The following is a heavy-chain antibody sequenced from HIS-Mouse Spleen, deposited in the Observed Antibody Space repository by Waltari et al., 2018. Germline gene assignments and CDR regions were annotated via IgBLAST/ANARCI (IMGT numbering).Heavy chain of an antibody. J-gene: IGHJ5*02. CDR2: INSDGSST. CDR3: ARVGGPLGFDP. D-gene: IGHD3-10*01. V-gene: IGHV3-74*01. CDR1: GFTLSRYW. Sequence: EVQLVESGGGLVQPGGSLRLSCAASGFTLSRYWMHWVRQAPGKGLVWVSRINSDGSSTSYADSVKGRFTISRDNAKNTLYLQMNSLRAEDTAVYYCARVGGPLGFDPWGQGTLVTVSS.